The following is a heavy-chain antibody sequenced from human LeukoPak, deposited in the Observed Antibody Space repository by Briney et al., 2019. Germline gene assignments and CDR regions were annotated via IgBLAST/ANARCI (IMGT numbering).Heavy chain of an antibody. V-gene: IGHV1-2*02. CDR1: GYTFTDYY. Sequence: ASVKLSCKASGYTFTDYYMHWVRQAPGQGLEWMGWINPNSGDTNFAQKFQGRVAMTRDTSISTAYLELGSLRSDDTAVYFCARARWQLVPYFDSWGQGTLVTVSS. CDR2: INPNSGDT. CDR3: ARARWQLVPYFDS. J-gene: IGHJ4*02. D-gene: IGHD6-6*01.